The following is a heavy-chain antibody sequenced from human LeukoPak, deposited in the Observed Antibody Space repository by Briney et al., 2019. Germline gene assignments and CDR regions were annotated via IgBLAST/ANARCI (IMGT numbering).Heavy chain of an antibody. J-gene: IGHJ4*02. CDR2: ISWNSGSI. V-gene: IGHV3-9*01. CDR3: AKSQGELLGSYYFDY. CDR1: GFTFDDYA. D-gene: IGHD1-26*01. Sequence: AGGSLRLSCAASGFTFDDYAMHWVRQAPGKGLEWVSGISWNSGSIGYADSVKGRFTISRDNAENSLYLQMNSLRAEDTALYYCAKSQGELLGSYYFDYWGQGTLVTVSS.